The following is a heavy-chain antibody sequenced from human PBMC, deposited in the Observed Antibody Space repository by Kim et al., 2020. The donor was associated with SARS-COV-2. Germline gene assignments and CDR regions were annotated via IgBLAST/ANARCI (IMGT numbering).Heavy chain of an antibody. Sequence: GGSLRLSCAASTFIFRSNLMTWVRQAPGKGLEWVANIQRDGSQKSYMDSVKGRFTISRDIAKTSLSLQMDSLRVEDTAIYYCAIIDHGVDVWGKGTTVIVSS. J-gene: IGHJ6*04. CDR3: AIIDHGVDV. D-gene: IGHD1-26*01. CDR1: TFIFRSNL. CDR2: IQRDGSQK. V-gene: IGHV3-7*03.